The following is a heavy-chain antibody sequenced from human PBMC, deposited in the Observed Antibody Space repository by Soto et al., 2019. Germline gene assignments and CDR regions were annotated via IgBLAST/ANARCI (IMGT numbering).Heavy chain of an antibody. CDR1: GLPFSSYS. Sequence: GGSLKLSCAASGLPFSSYSMNWVRPAPGKRLEWVSYISSSSSYTNYADSVKGRFTISRDNAKNSLYLQMNSLRAEDTAVYYCARDHYGPGWFDPWGQGTLVTVSS. CDR3: ARDHYGPGWFDP. J-gene: IGHJ5*02. CDR2: ISSSSSYT. V-gene: IGHV3-21*05. D-gene: IGHD3-10*01.